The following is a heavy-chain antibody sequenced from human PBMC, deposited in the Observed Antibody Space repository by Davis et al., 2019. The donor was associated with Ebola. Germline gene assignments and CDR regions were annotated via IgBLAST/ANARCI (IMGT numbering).Heavy chain of an antibody. D-gene: IGHD6-13*01. V-gene: IGHV3-64*02. CDR3: ARDASYSSSWYPNWFDP. J-gene: IGHJ5*02. CDR1: GFTFSSYA. Sequence: PGGSLRLSCAASGFTFSSYAMHWVRQAPGKGLEYVSAISSNGGGTYYADSVKGRFTISRDNSKNTLYLQMGSLRAEDMAVYYCARDASYSSSWYPNWFDPWGQGTLVTVSS. CDR2: ISSNGGGT.